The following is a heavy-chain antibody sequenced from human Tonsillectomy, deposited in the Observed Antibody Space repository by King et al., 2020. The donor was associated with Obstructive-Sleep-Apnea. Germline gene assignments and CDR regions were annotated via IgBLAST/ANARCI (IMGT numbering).Heavy chain of an antibody. D-gene: IGHD3-9*01. Sequence: QVQLVESGGGVVQPGGSQRLSCAASGFTFSSYGMHWVRQAPGKGLEWVAFIRYDGKNKYYAESVKGRFTISRDNSKNTLYLQMNSLRADDTAVYDCAKKYYAILSRYSLYGMDVWGQGTTVTVSS. CDR3: AKKYYAILSRYSLYGMDV. V-gene: IGHV3-30*02. CDR2: IRYDGKNK. J-gene: IGHJ6*02. CDR1: GFTFSSYG.